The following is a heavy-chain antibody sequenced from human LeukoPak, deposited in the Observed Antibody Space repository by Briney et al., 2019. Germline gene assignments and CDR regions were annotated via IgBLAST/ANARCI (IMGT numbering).Heavy chain of an antibody. J-gene: IGHJ3*02. CDR3: AREPSGYSYGPDAFDI. Sequence: SETLSLTCTVSGGSISSYYWSWIRQPPGKGLEWIGEINHSGSTNYNPSLKSRVTISVDTSKNQFSLKLSSVTAADTAVYYCAREPSGYSYGPDAFDIWGQGTMVTVSS. D-gene: IGHD5-18*01. V-gene: IGHV4-34*01. CDR1: GGSISSYY. CDR2: INHSGST.